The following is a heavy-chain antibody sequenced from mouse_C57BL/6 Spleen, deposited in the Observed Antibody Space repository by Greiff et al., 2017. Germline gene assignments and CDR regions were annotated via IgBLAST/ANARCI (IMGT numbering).Heavy chain of an antibody. CDR2: IRSKSNTYVT. V-gene: IGHV10-1*01. CDR3: VFLLRGAY. J-gene: IGHJ3*01. Sequence: VESGGGLVQPKGSLKLSCAASGFSFNTYAMNWVRQAPGNGLEWVARIRSKSNTYVTYYADSVKDRFTISRDDSESMLYLQMNNLKTEDTAMYYCVFLLRGAYWGQGTLVTVSA. D-gene: IGHD1-1*01. CDR1: GFSFNTYA.